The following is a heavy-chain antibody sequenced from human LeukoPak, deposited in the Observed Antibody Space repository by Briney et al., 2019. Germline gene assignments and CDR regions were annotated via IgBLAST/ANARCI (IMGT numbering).Heavy chain of an antibody. CDR1: GGSISSSSYY. CDR2: IYYSGST. J-gene: IGHJ4*02. V-gene: IGHV4-39*01. Sequence: PSETLSLTCTVSGGSISSSSYYWGWIRQPPGKGLEWIGSIYYSGSTYYNPSLKSRVTISVDTSKNQFSLKLSSVTAADTAVYYCARHRRYSSGWYVTYYFDYWGQGTLVTVSS. D-gene: IGHD6-19*01. CDR3: ARHRRYSSGWYVTYYFDY.